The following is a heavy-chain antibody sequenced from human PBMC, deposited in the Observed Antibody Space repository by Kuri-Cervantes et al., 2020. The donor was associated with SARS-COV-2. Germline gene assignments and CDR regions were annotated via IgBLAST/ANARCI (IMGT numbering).Heavy chain of an antibody. D-gene: IGHD2-2*01. Sequence: ASVKVSCKVSGYTLTELSMHWVRQAPGKGLEWMGGFDPEDGETIYAQKFQGRVTTTEDTSTDTAYMELSSLRSEDTAVYYCATGAVVVPAAYNWFDPWGQGTLVTVSS. CDR1: GYTLTELS. V-gene: IGHV1-24*01. CDR2: FDPEDGET. CDR3: ATGAVVVPAAYNWFDP. J-gene: IGHJ5*02.